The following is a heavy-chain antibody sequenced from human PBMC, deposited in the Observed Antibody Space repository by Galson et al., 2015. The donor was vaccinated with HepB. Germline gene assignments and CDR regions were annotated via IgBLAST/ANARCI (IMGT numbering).Heavy chain of an antibody. J-gene: IGHJ1*01. V-gene: IGHV3-53*01. CDR2: IYADDTT. CDR1: GFPVSINY. D-gene: IGHD4-17*01. Sequence: SLRLSCAVSGFPVSINYMNWVRQAPGKGLEWVSLIYADDTTYYADSVKGRFTISRDNSINMLYLHMNSLRAEDTAVYYCARVFFGDYIENFQNWGQGTLVTVSS. CDR3: ARVFFGDYIENFQN.